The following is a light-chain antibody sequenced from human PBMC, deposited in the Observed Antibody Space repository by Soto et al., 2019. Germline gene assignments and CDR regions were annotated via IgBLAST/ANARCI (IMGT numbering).Light chain of an antibody. J-gene: IGKJ1*01. CDR1: QSVSSSY. Sequence: EIVLTQSPGTLSLSPGESATLSCRASQSVSSSYVAWYQQKPGQAPRLLTYDASRRASGTPDRFSGGGSGTDYTLTISRLEPEDFAVYYCQQYGTSPQTFGQGTKVEIK. V-gene: IGKV3-20*01. CDR2: DAS. CDR3: QQYGTSPQT.